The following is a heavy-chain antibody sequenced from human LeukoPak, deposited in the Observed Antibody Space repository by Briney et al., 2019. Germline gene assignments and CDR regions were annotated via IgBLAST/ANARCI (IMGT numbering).Heavy chain of an antibody. CDR2: INPNSGGT. J-gene: IGHJ5*02. D-gene: IGHD2-15*01. CDR3: ARDGLVVVAARARRFDP. V-gene: IGHV1-2*02. Sequence: ASVKVSCKASGYTFTGYYMHWVRQAPGQGLEWMGWINPNSGGTNYAQKFQGRVTMTRDTSISTAYMELSRLRSDDTAVYYCARDGLVVVAARARRFDPWGRGTLVTVSS. CDR1: GYTFTGYY.